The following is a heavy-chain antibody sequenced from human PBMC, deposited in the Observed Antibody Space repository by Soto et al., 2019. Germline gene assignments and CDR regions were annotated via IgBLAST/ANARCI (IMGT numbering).Heavy chain of an antibody. CDR1: GFTFSSYA. D-gene: IGHD1-1*01. J-gene: IGHJ4*02. CDR3: AGGNWNYFSF. Sequence: EVQLLESGGGLVQPGGSLRLSCAASGFTFSSYAMSWVRQAPGKGLEWVSVFYIGGDTYYADSVKGRFTISRDNSKNTLYLQMNTLRAEDTAVYYCAGGNWNYFSFWGQGTLVTVSS. V-gene: IGHV3-23*03. CDR2: FYIGGDT.